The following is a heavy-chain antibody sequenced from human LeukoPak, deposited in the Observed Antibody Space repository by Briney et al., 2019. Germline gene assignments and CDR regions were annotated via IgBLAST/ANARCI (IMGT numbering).Heavy chain of an antibody. J-gene: IGHJ5*02. D-gene: IGHD1-14*01. CDR1: GGSITNYY. V-gene: IGHV4-59*01. CDR2: IHNSGSS. Sequence: SETLSLTCTVSGGSITNYYWSWIRQPPGKGLEWIGYIHNSGSSSYNPSLRSRATISMEKAKTQFSLKLTSVTPTDTAVYYCARVSSTVTPWFDPWGQGTLVTVSS. CDR3: ARVSSTVTPWFDP.